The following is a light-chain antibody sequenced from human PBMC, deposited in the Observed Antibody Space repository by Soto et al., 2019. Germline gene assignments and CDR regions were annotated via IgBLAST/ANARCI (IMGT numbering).Light chain of an antibody. V-gene: IGKV1-5*03. CDR2: KAS. CDR3: QQYVTYPS. CDR1: QNINTW. Sequence: DIQMTQSPSKLSASVGDTVTITCRASQNINTWLAWYQQKPGEAPKVLMYKASTLENGVPSRFSGSGSGTEFSLTISSLQPDDFATYYCQQYVTYPSFGQGTKLEIK. J-gene: IGKJ2*01.